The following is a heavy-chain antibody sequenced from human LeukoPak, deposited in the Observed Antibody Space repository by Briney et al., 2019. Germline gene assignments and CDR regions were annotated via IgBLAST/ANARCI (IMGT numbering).Heavy chain of an antibody. D-gene: IGHD3-16*01. CDR1: GFTFSICT. Sequence: QPGGSLRLSCAASGFTFSICTMNWVRQAPGKGLEWVSYISSSSSTIYYADSVKGRFTISRDNAKNSLYLQMNSLRAEDTAVYYCATSHWGGRDYWGQGTLVTVSS. J-gene: IGHJ4*02. CDR3: ATSHWGGRDY. CDR2: ISSSSSTI. V-gene: IGHV3-48*01.